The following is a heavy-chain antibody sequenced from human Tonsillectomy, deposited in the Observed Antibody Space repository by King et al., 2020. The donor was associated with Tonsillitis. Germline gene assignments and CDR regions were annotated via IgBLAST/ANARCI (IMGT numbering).Heavy chain of an antibody. CDR2: INHSGST. CDR1: GGSFSGSY. V-gene: IGHV4-34*01. Sequence: VQLQQWGAGLLKPSETLSLTCAVYGGSFSGSYWNWIRQPPGKGLEWIGEINHSGSTNYNPSLKSRVTISVDTSKSQFSLNLTSVTAADTAVYYCGRGRGDYASWLGCFDYWGQGTLVAVSS. J-gene: IGHJ4*02. D-gene: IGHD4-17*01. CDR3: GRGRGDYASWLGCFDY.